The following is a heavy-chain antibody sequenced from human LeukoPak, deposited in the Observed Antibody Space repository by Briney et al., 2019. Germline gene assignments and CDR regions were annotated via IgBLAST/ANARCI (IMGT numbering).Heavy chain of an antibody. CDR2: IYPGDSDT. J-gene: IGHJ4*02. D-gene: IGHD6-13*01. Sequence: GGAPKTPLKSLGFRFPIIQKARVPQIPGKGLEWEGIIYPGDSDTRYSPSFQGQVTIAADKPISTAYLQWSSLKASDAATYYCARRGSAAEYFESWGQGILVTVS. CDR3: ARRGSAAEYFES. V-gene: IGHV5-51*01. CDR1: GFRFPIIQ.